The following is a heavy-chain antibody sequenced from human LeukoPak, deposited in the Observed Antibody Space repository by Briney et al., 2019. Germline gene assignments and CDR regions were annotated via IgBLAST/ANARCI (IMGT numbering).Heavy chain of an antibody. CDR1: GGSISSGDYY. J-gene: IGHJ4*02. V-gene: IGHV4-30-4*08. CDR2: IYYSGST. Sequence: SETLSLTCTVSGGSISSGDYYWSWIRQPPGKGLEWIGYIYYSGSTYYNPSLKSRVTISVDTPKNQFSLKLSSVTAADTAVYYCARGSTANFDYWGQGTLVTVSS. CDR3: ARGSTANFDY. D-gene: IGHD5-18*01.